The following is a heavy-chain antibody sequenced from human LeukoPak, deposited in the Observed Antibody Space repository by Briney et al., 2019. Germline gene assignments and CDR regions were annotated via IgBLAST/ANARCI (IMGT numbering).Heavy chain of an antibody. J-gene: IGHJ4*02. D-gene: IGHD3-10*01. Sequence: GGSLRLSCAASGFAFNTYAMHWVRQAPGQGLEWVALIWHDGSHKFYSNSVGGQFTISRDNSKNTVSLQMNNLRPEDTAVYYCAREILGSGSYPDFWGQGTLVTVSS. CDR1: GFAFNTYA. CDR2: IWHDGSHK. V-gene: IGHV3-33*01. CDR3: AREILGSGSYPDF.